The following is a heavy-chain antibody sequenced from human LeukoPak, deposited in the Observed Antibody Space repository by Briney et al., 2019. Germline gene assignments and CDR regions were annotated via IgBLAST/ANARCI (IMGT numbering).Heavy chain of an antibody. J-gene: IGHJ5*02. CDR3: AKEGPPYYYDSSGQFSS. D-gene: IGHD3-22*01. CDR1: GFTFSSYA. CDR2: ISGSGGST. V-gene: IGHV3-23*01. Sequence: GGSLRLSCAASGFTFSSYAMSWVRQAPGKGLEWVSAISGSGGSTYYADSVKGRFTISRDNSKNTLYLQMNSLRAEDTAEYYCAKEGPPYYYDSSGQFSSWGQGTLVTVSS.